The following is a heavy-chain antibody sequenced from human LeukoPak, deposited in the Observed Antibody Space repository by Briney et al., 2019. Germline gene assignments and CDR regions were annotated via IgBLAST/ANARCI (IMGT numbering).Heavy chain of an antibody. CDR3: ARAPQVYYGSGRPFDY. V-gene: IGHV3-53*01. D-gene: IGHD3-10*01. CDR2: IYSGGST. CDR1: GFTVSSNY. Sequence: PGGSLRLSCAASGFTVSSNYMSWVRQAPGKGLEWVSVIYSGGSTYYADSVKGRFTISRDNSKNTLYLQMNSLRAEDTAVYYCARAPQVYYGSGRPFDYWAREPWSPSPQ. J-gene: IGHJ4*02.